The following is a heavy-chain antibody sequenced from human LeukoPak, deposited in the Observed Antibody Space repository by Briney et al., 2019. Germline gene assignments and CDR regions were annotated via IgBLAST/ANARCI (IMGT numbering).Heavy chain of an antibody. CDR1: GGSISSYY. CDR3: ARAEGGDLTLGVGYFQH. D-gene: IGHD2-21*02. Sequence: PSETLSLTCTVSGGSISSYYWSWIRQPPGKGLEWIGYIYYSGSTNYNPSLKSRVTIPVDTSKNQFSLKLSSVTAADTAVYYCARAEGGDLTLGVGYFQHWGQGTLVTVSS. J-gene: IGHJ1*01. V-gene: IGHV4-59*01. CDR2: IYYSGST.